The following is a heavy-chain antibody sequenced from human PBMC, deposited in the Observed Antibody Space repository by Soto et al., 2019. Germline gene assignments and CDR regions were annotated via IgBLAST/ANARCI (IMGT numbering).Heavy chain of an antibody. CDR2: ICGSGGSA. CDR3: AKQGAAQGYVDV. V-gene: IGHV3-23*01. D-gene: IGHD6-6*01. J-gene: IGHJ6*03. CDR1: GFRFCSYA. Sequence: EVQLLESGGGLVQPGGSLRLSCAASGFRFCSYALGWVRQAPGKGLEWVSAICGSGGSAYYADSVKGRFTFSRDNSKDTLYLQMNSLRDEDTAVYYCAKQGAAQGYVDVWGKGTTGTVSS.